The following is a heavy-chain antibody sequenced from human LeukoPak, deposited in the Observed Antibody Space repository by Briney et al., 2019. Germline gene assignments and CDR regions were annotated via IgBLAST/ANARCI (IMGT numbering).Heavy chain of an antibody. Sequence: PSETLSLTCTVSGVSISSHYWSWIRQPPGKGLEWVGYIYYSGSTNYNPSLKSRVTISVDTSKNQFSLKLSSVTAADTAVYYCARAQGPDWLALNYFDYWGQGTLVTVSS. J-gene: IGHJ4*02. CDR1: GVSISSHY. CDR3: ARAQGPDWLALNYFDY. V-gene: IGHV4-59*11. CDR2: IYYSGST. D-gene: IGHD3-9*01.